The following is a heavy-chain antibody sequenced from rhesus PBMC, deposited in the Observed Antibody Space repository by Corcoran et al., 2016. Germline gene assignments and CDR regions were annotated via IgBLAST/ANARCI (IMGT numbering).Heavy chain of an antibody. V-gene: IGHV4-169*01. D-gene: IGHD4-35*01. CDR3: AKEEDYGNRGHRFDV. CDR1: GGLINNRY. CDR2: IYGSGSST. Sequence: QLQLQESGPGLLKPSETLSLSCAVAGGLINNRYWSWIRRAPGEGLEWIGYIYGSGSSTKYNPSLESRVTLSVDTAKNQLSLRLSSVTAADTALYYCAKEEDYGNRGHRFDVWGPGVLITVSS. J-gene: IGHJ5-1*01.